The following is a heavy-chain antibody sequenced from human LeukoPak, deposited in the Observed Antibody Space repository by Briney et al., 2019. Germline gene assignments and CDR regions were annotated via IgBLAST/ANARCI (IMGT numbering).Heavy chain of an antibody. CDR3: VRDLDQNDFWSGYWPDAADS. J-gene: IGHJ3*02. Sequence: PGGSLTLSCAASGFDFSTYGMHWVRQAPGKGLEWVALMWYDGSNEYYGDSVKGRFIISRDNSRNTLYLQMSSLRVEDTAVYYCVRDLDQNDFWSGYWPDAADSWGQGTMVFVSS. D-gene: IGHD3-3*01. CDR2: MWYDGSNE. CDR1: GFDFSTYG. V-gene: IGHV3-33*01.